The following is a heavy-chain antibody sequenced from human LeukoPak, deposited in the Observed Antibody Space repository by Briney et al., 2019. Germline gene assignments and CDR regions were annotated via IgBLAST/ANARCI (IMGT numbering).Heavy chain of an antibody. D-gene: IGHD3-9*01. J-gene: IGHJ5*02. Sequence: SETLSLTCSVSGVSFSVYYWTWIRQPPGKGLEWIGHIYYSGSTNYNPSLKSRVTMLIDTSKNQFSLKLSSVTAADTAVYYCARGRYSAGDNWFDPWGQGTLVTVSS. V-gene: IGHV4-59*01. CDR3: ARGRYSAGDNWFDP. CDR2: IYYSGST. CDR1: GVSFSVYY.